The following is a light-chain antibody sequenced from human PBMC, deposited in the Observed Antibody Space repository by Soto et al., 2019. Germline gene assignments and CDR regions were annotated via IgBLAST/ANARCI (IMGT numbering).Light chain of an antibody. CDR3: SSYAGSTNLV. J-gene: IGLJ1*01. V-gene: IGLV2-8*01. CDR1: SSDVGGYNY. CDR2: DVI. Sequence: QSALTQLPSASGSPGQSVTISCTGTSSDVGGYNYVSWYQQHPGKAPRLMIYDVIKRPSGVPDRFSGSKSGNTASLTVSGLQAEDEADYYCSSYAGSTNLVFGPGTKLTVL.